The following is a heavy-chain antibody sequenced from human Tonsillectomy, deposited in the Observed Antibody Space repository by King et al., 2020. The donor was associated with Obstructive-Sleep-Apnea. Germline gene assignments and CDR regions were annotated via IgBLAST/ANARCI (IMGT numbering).Heavy chain of an antibody. V-gene: IGHV3-23*04. CDR3: AKDSSTVGGIVNWSFDL. CDR1: EFTFSSYA. J-gene: IGHJ2*01. D-gene: IGHD3-16*01. Sequence: VQLVESGGGLVQPGGSLRLSCAASEFTFSSYAMTWVRQAPGKGLEWVSGISVSGGSTNYADSVKGRFTISRDTSKNTLYLQMNSLRAEDTAVYYCAKDSSTVGGIVNWSFDLWGRGTLVTVSS. CDR2: ISVSGGST.